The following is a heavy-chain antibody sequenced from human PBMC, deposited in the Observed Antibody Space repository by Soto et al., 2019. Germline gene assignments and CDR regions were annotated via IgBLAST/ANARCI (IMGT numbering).Heavy chain of an antibody. J-gene: IGHJ4*02. D-gene: IGHD5-18*01. Sequence: SETLSLTCTVSGGSISSYYWSWIRQPPGKGLEWIGYIYYSGSTNYNPSLKSRVTISVDTSKNQFSLKLSSVTAADTAVYYCARFFSLVDTAMVTPGYFDYRGQGTLVTVSS. CDR3: ARFFSLVDTAMVTPGYFDY. V-gene: IGHV4-59*08. CDR2: IYYSGST. CDR1: GGSISSYY.